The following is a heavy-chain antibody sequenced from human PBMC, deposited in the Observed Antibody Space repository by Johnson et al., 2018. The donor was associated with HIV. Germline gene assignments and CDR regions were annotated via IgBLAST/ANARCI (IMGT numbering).Heavy chain of an antibody. Sequence: VQLVESGGGVVQPGRSLRLSCAASGFTFSSYAMHWVRQAPGKGLEWVGRIKSKTDGGTTDYAAPVKGRFTISRDDSKNTLYLQMNSLRAEDTAVYYCGRPHAFDIWGQGTMVTVSS. J-gene: IGHJ3*02. V-gene: IGHV3-15*01. CDR3: GRPHAFDI. CDR2: IKSKTDGGTT. CDR1: GFTFSSYA.